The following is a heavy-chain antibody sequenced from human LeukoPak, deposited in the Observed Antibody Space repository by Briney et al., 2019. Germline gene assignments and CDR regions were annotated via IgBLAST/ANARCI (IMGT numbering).Heavy chain of an antibody. CDR2: IIRIFDTA. V-gene: IGHV1-69*06. D-gene: IGHD5-24*01. CDR1: GGTFSSYA. CDR3: ARVRDGYNDAYDI. J-gene: IGHJ3*02. Sequence: ASVKVSCKASGGTFSSYAISWVRQAPGQGLEWMGGIIRIFDTANYAQKFQGRVTITADKSTSTAYMELSSLRSEDTAVYYCARVRDGYNDAYDIWGQGTMVTVT.